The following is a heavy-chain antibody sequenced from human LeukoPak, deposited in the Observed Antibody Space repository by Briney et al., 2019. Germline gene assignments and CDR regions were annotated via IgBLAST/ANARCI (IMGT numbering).Heavy chain of an antibody. Sequence: PSETLSLTCAASGGSISSGGYSWSWIRQPPGKGLEWIGYIYYSGSTKYNPSLKSRVTISVDTSKNQFSLKLSSVTAADTAVYYCARHYDSSGYWYYFDYWGQGTLVTVSS. CDR2: IYYSGST. CDR3: ARHYDSSGYWYYFDY. J-gene: IGHJ4*02. CDR1: GGSISSGGYS. V-gene: IGHV4-61*08. D-gene: IGHD3-22*01.